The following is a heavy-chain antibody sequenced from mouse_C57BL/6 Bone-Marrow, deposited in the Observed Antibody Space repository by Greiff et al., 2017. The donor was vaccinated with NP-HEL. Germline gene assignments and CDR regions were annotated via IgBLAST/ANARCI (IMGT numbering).Heavy chain of an antibody. V-gene: IGHV1-63*01. Sequence: QVHVKQSGAELVRPGTSVKMSCKASGYTFTNYWIGWAKQRPGHGLEWIGDIYPGGGYTNYNEKFKGKATLTADKSSSAAYMQFSSLTSEDSAIYYCARFETAWFAYWGQGTLVTVSA. J-gene: IGHJ3*01. CDR2: IYPGGGYT. CDR1: GYTFTNYW. CDR3: ARFETAWFAY.